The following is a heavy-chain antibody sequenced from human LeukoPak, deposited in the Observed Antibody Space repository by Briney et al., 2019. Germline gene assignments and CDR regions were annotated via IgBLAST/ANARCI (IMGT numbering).Heavy chain of an antibody. V-gene: IGHV4-38-2*02. D-gene: IGHD3-22*01. CDR1: GYSITTDHY. CDR3: AMTLTNIVGMWFDP. CDR2: IYHSGST. Sequence: SETLSLTCIVSGYSITTDHYWGWIRQPPGRGLEWIGSIYHSGSTYHNPSLKSRVTMSVDTSKNQVSLKLSSVTAADTAVYYCAMTLTNIVGMWFDPWGRGTLVTVSA. J-gene: IGHJ5*02.